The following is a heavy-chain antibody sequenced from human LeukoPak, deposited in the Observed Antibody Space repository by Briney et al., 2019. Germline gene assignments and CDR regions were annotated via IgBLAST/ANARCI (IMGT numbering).Heavy chain of an antibody. CDR2: IIPIFGTA. CDR1: GGTFSSYA. Sequence: SVKVSCKASGGTFSSYAISWVRQAPGQGLEWVGGIIPIFGTANYAQKFQGRVTITADESTSTAYMELSSLRSEDTAVYYCAMYTAMAPFAFDIWGQGTMVTVSS. D-gene: IGHD5-18*01. V-gene: IGHV1-69*13. J-gene: IGHJ3*02. CDR3: AMYTAMAPFAFDI.